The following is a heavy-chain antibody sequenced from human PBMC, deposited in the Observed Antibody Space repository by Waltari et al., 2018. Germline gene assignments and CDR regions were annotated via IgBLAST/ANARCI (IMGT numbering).Heavy chain of an antibody. CDR2: ISGDSFYI. CDR1: GFTFSRYS. J-gene: IGHJ5*02. D-gene: IGHD3-10*01. Sequence: EVQLVESGGGLVKPGGSLRLSCAASGFTFSRYSLNWVREAPGKGPEWLSYISGDSFYIYYADSVKGRFTISRDNAKNSVYLQMDSLRVDDTAVYYCARGPGDPWGQGTLVTVSP. CDR3: ARGPGDP. V-gene: IGHV3-21*02.